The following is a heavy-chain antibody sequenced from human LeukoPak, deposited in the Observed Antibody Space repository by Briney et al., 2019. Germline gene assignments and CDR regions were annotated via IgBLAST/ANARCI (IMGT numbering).Heavy chain of an antibody. D-gene: IGHD2-2*01. J-gene: IGHJ5*02. V-gene: IGHV3-30-3*01. Sequence: PGGSLRLSCAASGFTFSSYAMHWVRQAPGKGLEWVAVISYDGSNKYYADSVKGRFTISRDNSKNTLYLQMNSLRAEDTAVYYRARDRVGVQVPAVNTNWFDPWGQGTLVTVSS. CDR1: GFTFSSYA. CDR2: ISYDGSNK. CDR3: ARDRVGVQVPAVNTNWFDP.